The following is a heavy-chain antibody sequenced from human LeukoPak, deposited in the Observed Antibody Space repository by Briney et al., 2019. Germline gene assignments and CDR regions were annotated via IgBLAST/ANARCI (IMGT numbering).Heavy chain of an antibody. V-gene: IGHV4-39*01. Sequence: SETLSLTCTVSGGSITSTTFYWGWIRQPPGKGLQWIGRVHYSGATYYSPSLQSRATIPVDTSNNQFSLNLTSVTAADTAIYYCARQASGSYYQNWFDPWGQGTLVIVSS. CDR3: ARQASGSYYQNWFDP. D-gene: IGHD3-10*01. J-gene: IGHJ5*02. CDR1: GGSITSTTFY. CDR2: VHYSGAT.